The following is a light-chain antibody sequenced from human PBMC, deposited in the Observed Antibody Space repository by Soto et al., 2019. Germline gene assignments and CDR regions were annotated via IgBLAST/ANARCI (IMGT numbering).Light chain of an antibody. V-gene: IGLV2-14*01. CDR2: EVS. Sequence: QSALTQPASVSGSLGQPITISCTGTSSDIGGYDYVSWYQQHPDKAPKLMIYEVSNRPSGVSNRFSGSKSGNTASLTISGLQAEDEAEYYCSSYTRSSTLIFGGGTKLTVL. J-gene: IGLJ2*01. CDR3: SSYTRSSTLI. CDR1: SSDIGGYDY.